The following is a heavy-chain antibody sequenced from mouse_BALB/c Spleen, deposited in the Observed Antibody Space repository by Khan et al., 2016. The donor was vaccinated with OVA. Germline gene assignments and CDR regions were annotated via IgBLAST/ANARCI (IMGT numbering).Heavy chain of an antibody. CDR2: IYSNGGRT. CDR1: GFTFSSYG. Sequence: EVQVVESGGGLVQPGGSLKLSCAASGFTFSSYGMSWVRQTPDKRLELVATIYSNGGRTYYPASVKGRFTISRDNAKNTLYRQRSSLKSKDTAMYYCARMARTINWGQGTTLTVSS. J-gene: IGHJ2*01. V-gene: IGHV5-6-3*01. CDR3: ARMARTIN.